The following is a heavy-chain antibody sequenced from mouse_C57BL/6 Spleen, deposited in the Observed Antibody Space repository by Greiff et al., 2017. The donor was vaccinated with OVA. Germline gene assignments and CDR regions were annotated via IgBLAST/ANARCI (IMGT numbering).Heavy chain of an antibody. CDR1: GFTFSNYW. CDR2: IRLKSDNYAT. D-gene: IGHD4-1*01. CDR3: TEGTGTGFAY. Sequence: EVKLEESGGGLVQPGGSMKLSCVASGFTFSNYWMNWVRQSPEKGLEWVAQIRLKSDNYATHYAVSVKGRFTISRDDSKSSVYLQMNNLRAEDTGIYYCTEGTGTGFAYWGQGTLVTVSA. J-gene: IGHJ3*01. V-gene: IGHV6-3*01.